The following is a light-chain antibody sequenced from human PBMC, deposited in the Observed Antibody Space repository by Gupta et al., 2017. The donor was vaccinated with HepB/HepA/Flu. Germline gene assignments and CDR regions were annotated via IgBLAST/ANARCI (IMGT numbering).Light chain of an antibody. Sequence: DVVLTQSPDSLAVSLGERATISCKSSQSLLDVSKNKTYLGWFQQKPGQPPKLLIYWASARRFGVPDRFSGSGSGTDFTLTIIILQAEDVAIYYCQQYNHLPRTFGPGTRVDIK. V-gene: IGKV4-1*01. CDR1: QSLLDVSKNKTY. CDR2: WAS. J-gene: IGKJ3*01. CDR3: QQYNHLPRT.